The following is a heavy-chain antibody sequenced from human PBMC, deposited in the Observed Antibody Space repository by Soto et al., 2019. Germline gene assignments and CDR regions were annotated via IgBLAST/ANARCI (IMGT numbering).Heavy chain of an antibody. CDR3: ARHGRETGTYAQPLDY. CDR2: ISYGGYT. CDR1: VGSISSSDYY. D-gene: IGHD1-1*01. J-gene: IGHJ4*02. Sequence: SETLSLTCTVSVGSISSSDYYWGWIRKSPGKGLEWIGAISYGGYTYHNPSLRSRVTISVDKSKSQFSLDLTSVTAADTAVYYCARHGRETGTYAQPLDYWGQGTLVTVSS. V-gene: IGHV4-39*01.